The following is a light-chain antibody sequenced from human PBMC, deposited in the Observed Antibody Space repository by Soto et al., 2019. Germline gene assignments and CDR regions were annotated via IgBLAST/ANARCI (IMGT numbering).Light chain of an antibody. CDR3: HSFDSNTVV. Sequence: NFMLTQPHSVSESPGTTVTISCTRTSGSIASNYVQWYQQRPGSAPTAVIYEDDQRPSGVPDRFSGSIDSSSNSASLTISGLKSEDEAAYFCHSFDSNTVVFGGGTKLTVL. CDR2: EDD. V-gene: IGLV6-57*03. J-gene: IGLJ2*01. CDR1: SGSIASNY.